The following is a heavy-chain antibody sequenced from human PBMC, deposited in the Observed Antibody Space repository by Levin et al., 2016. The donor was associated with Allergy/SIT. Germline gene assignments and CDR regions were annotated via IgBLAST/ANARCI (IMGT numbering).Heavy chain of an antibody. D-gene: IGHD6-13*01. CDR3: ALWQQLAYYYYYGMDV. J-gene: IGHJ6*02. CDR2: ISSSSSYI. Sequence: VRQMPGKGLEWVSSISSSSSYIYYADSVKGRFTISRDNAKNSLYLQMNSLRAEDTAVYYCALWQQLAYYYYYGMDVWGQGTTVTVSS. V-gene: IGHV3-21*01.